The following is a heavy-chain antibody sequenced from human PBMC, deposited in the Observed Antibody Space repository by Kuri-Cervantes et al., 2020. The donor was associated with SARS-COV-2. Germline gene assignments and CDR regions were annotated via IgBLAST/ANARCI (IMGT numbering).Heavy chain of an antibody. Sequence: AETLSLTCTVSGGSISSSSYYWGWIPQPPGKGLEWIGSIYYSGSTYYNPSLKSRVTISVDTSKNQFSLMLSSVTAADTAVYYCATPARPGAFDAFDIWGQGTMVTVSS. D-gene: IGHD6-6*01. J-gene: IGHJ3*02. CDR3: ATPARPGAFDAFDI. CDR1: GGSISSSSYY. V-gene: IGHV4-39*01. CDR2: IYYSGST.